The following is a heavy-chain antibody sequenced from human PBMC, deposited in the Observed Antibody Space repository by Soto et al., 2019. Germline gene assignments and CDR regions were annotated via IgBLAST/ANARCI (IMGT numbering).Heavy chain of an antibody. V-gene: IGHV4-39*01. CDR2: IYYSGST. J-gene: IGHJ4*02. Sequence: QLQLQESGPGLVKPSETLSLTCTVSGGSISSSSYYWGWIRQPPGKGLEWIGSIYYSGSTYYNPSLKSRVTLSVATSKNQFSLKLSSVTAADTAVYYCARHNRHDYDSSGYYTPLDYWGQGTLVTVSS. CDR3: ARHNRHDYDSSGYYTPLDY. CDR1: GGSISSSSYY. D-gene: IGHD3-22*01.